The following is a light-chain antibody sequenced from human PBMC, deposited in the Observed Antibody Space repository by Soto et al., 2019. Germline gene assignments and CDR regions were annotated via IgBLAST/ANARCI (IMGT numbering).Light chain of an antibody. CDR2: ATS. CDR1: QSVSIN. Sequence: IVMTQSPATPSVSPGDRATLSCRASQSVSINLAWYQQKPGQVPRLLIYATSTRATGIPARFSGSGSGTEFTLTISSLQSEDFAVYYCQQFNNWPLTFGGGTKVDNK. CDR3: QQFNNWPLT. J-gene: IGKJ4*01. V-gene: IGKV3-15*01.